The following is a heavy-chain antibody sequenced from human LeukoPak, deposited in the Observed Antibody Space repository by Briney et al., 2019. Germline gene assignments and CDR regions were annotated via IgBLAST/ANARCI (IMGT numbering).Heavy chain of an antibody. V-gene: IGHV3-21*01. CDR1: GFTFSSYS. J-gene: IGHJ5*02. Sequence: GGSLRLSCAASGFTFSSYSMNWVRQAPGKGLEWVSSISSSSSYIYYADSVKGRFTISRDNAKNSLYLQMNSLRAEDTAVYYCARENYGDYVGFRRFDPWGQGTLVTVSS. D-gene: IGHD4-17*01. CDR3: ARENYGDYVGFRRFDP. CDR2: ISSSSSYI.